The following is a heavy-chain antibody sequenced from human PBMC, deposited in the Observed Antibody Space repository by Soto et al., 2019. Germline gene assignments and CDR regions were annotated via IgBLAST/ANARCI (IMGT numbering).Heavy chain of an antibody. J-gene: IGHJ5*02. CDR1: GFRFSDYS. CDR2: ISSSSFTI. CDR3: ARGLRYFDWLSRPSTANWFDP. V-gene: IGHV3-48*01. D-gene: IGHD3-9*01. Sequence: GGSLRLSCAASGFRFSDYSMNWVRQAPGRGLEWVSYISSSSFTIHYADSVEGRFAISRDNAKNSLYLQMNSLRAEDTAVYYCARGLRYFDWLSRPSTANWFDPWGQGTLVTVSS.